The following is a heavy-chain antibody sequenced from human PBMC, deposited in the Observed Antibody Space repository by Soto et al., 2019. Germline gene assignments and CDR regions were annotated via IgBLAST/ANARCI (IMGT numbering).Heavy chain of an antibody. CDR2: IYYSGST. CDR1: GASISNYY. CDR3: VSYREDSYYYFGIDV. Sequence: QVQLQESGPGLVKPSETLSLTCIVSGASISNYYWRWIRQPPGKGLELICYIYYSGSTNYNPSLTRRITISVDTSKKQFYLKLSSVTAAAKAVYYCVSYREDSYYYFGIDVWGQGTTVTVSS. J-gene: IGHJ6*02. V-gene: IGHV4-59*01. D-gene: IGHD3-22*01.